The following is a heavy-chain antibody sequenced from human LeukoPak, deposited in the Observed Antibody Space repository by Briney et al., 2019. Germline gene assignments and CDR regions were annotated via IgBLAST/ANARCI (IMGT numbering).Heavy chain of an antibody. CDR2: LHSGGGT. Sequence: PGGSLRLSCAASGFTVSNKYMSWVRQAPGKGLEWVSVLHSGGGTNYADSVKGRSTISRDNSKNTLYLQMNSLRAEDTAIYYCARGGDSTTWYEFDYWGQGTLVTVSS. V-gene: IGHV3-53*01. J-gene: IGHJ4*02. D-gene: IGHD6-13*01. CDR1: GFTVSNKY. CDR3: ARGGDSTTWYEFDY.